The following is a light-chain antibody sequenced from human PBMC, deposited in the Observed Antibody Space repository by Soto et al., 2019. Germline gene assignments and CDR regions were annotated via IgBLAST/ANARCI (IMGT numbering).Light chain of an antibody. CDR1: ENVRTF. V-gene: IGKV3-11*01. CDR3: QQHSHWPPWT. J-gene: IGKJ1*01. Sequence: EVVLTQSPATLSLSPGERATLSCRASENVRTFVDWYQQKPGQAPRLLIYGASNRATGIPARFSGSGSGTDFTLTISNLEPEDFALYYCQQHSHWPPWTFGQGTKV. CDR2: GAS.